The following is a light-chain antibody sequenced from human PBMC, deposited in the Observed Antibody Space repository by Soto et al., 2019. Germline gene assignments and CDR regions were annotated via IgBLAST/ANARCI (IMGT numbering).Light chain of an antibody. J-gene: IGKJ5*01. V-gene: IGKV3-15*01. CDR2: GPS. CDR1: QSVSGD. CDR3: QQYKSWPIT. Sequence: EIVMMQSPATLSVSPGERATLSCRASQSVSGDLAWYQQKPDQAPRLLIYGPSTRATGIPARFSGSGSGTEFTLTISGLQSEDFAIYFCQQYKSWPITFGQGTRLEIK.